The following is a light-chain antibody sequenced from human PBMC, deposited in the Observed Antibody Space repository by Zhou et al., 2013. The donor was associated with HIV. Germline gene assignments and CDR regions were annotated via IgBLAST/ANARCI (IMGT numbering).Light chain of an antibody. CDR1: QNIDRW. CDR3: LQDYIYPRT. Sequence: DIQMTQIPSTLSASVGDRVTITCRASQNIDRWLAWYQQKPGKAPELLIYGASTLQSGVPSRFSGSGSGTDFTLTISRLQPEDFASYYCLQDYIYPRTFGQGTKVQFK. J-gene: IGKJ1*01. CDR2: GAS. V-gene: IGKV1-5*01.